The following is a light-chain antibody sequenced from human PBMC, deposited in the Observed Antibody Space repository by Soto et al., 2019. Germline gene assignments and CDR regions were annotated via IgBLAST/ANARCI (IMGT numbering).Light chain of an antibody. Sequence: EIVMTQAPATLSVSPGERATLSCRASQSVSSNLAWYQQKPGQAPRLLIYGASTRATAIPARFSGSGSGTEFTLTISSLLSEDFAVYYCQHYNNWLGTXGQGTKV. CDR2: GAS. J-gene: IGKJ1*01. CDR1: QSVSSN. CDR3: QHYNNWLGT. V-gene: IGKV3-15*01.